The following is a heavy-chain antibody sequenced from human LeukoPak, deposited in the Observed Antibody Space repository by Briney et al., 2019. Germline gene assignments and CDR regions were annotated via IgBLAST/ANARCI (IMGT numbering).Heavy chain of an antibody. Sequence: ASVKVSCKASGYTFTGFYMHWVRQAPGQGLEWMGWINPNSGGTNYAQKFQGRATMTRDTSISTADMELSRLRSDDTSVYYCVXXELSGSSPXCCSGLGYWGQGTLVTVSS. J-gene: IGHJ4*02. CDR1: GYTFTGFY. CDR2: INPNSGGT. V-gene: IGHV1-2*02. CDR3: VXXELSGSSPXCCSGLGY. D-gene: IGHD2-2*01.